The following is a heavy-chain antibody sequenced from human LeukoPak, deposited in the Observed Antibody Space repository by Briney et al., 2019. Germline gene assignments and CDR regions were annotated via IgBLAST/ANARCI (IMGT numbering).Heavy chain of an antibody. J-gene: IGHJ4*02. Sequence: GGSLRLSCAASGFTFNTYAMNRVRQAPGKGLEWVSEIDGSATRTYYADSVRGRFTISRDNSKNTLYLQMNSLGAEDTAAYYCAKDGRVYAILDYWGQGTLVTVSS. V-gene: IGHV3-23*01. CDR3: AKDGRVYAILDY. D-gene: IGHD2-8*01. CDR1: GFTFNTYA. CDR2: IDGSATRT.